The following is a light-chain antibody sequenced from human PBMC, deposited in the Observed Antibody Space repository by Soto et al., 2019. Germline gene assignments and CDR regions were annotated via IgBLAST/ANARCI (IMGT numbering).Light chain of an antibody. CDR3: ATWDDSLNAGV. J-gene: IGLJ3*02. CDR1: SSNVGSNS. V-gene: IGLV1-44*01. Sequence: QAVVTQPPSVSETPGQRVTISCSGSSSNVGSNSVQWYQQFPGTAPKLLIYSNDKRPSGVPDRFSGSKSGTSASLAISGLQSDDEADYYCATWDDSLNAGVFGGGTKLTVL. CDR2: SND.